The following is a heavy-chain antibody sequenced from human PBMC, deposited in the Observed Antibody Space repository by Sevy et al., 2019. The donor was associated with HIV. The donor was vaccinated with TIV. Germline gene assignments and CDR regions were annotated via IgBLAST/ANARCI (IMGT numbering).Heavy chain of an antibody. Sequence: ASVKVSCKVSGYTLTELSMHWVRQAPGKGLEWMGGFDPEDGETIYAQKFQGRVTMTEETSTDTAYMELSSLRSEDTAVYYCATEYSSGWYLDYWGQGTLVTVSS. D-gene: IGHD6-19*01. J-gene: IGHJ4*02. CDR2: FDPEDGET. CDR1: GYTLTELS. V-gene: IGHV1-24*01. CDR3: ATEYSSGWYLDY.